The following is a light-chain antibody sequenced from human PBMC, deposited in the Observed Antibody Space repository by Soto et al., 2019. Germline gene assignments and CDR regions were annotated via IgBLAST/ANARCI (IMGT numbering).Light chain of an antibody. CDR1: QSVSSN. J-gene: IGKJ5*01. CDR3: QQRNSPLIT. CDR2: DAS. Sequence: EIVLTQSPATLSLSPGERATLSCRASQSVSSNLAWYQQKPGQAPRLLIYDASNRATGIPARFSGSGSGTDFPLTISRLQEESLAFYYRQQRNSPLITFGQGTRLEIK. V-gene: IGKV3-11*01.